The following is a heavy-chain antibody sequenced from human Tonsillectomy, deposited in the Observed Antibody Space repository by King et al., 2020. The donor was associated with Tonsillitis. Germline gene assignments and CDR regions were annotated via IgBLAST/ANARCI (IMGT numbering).Heavy chain of an antibody. J-gene: IGHJ3*01. V-gene: IGHV1-69*12. D-gene: IGHD3-16*02. CDR1: GGTFSSYA. CDR3: ARGGPLSNIFDV. CDR2: IIPMFGTA. Sequence: QLVQSGTEVKKPGSSVKVSCKASGGTFSSYAISWVLQAPGQGLEWMGGIIPMFGTANYAQKFQGRVTITADESTSTAYMELSSLRSEDTAVYYCARGGPLSNIFDVWGQGTMVTVSS.